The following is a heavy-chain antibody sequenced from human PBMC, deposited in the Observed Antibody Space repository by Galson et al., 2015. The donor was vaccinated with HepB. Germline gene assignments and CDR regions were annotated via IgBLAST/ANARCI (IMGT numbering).Heavy chain of an antibody. D-gene: IGHD1-26*01. CDR2: ISYDGNNK. V-gene: IGHV3-30*18. J-gene: IGHJ5*02. CDR3: AKDEVRFVGPTWPNNWFDP. Sequence: SLRLSCAASGFTVSSYGMHWVRQAPGTGLEWLAVISYDGNNKYYADSVKGRFTISRDNSKSTLYLQMNSLRAEDTAVYYCAKDEVRFVGPTWPNNWFDPWGQGTLVTVSS. CDR1: GFTVSSYG.